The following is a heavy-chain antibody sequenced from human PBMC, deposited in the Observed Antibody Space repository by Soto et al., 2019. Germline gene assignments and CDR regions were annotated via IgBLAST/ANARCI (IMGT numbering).Heavy chain of an antibody. V-gene: IGHV3-23*01. CDR2: ISGSGGST. CDR1: GFTFSSYA. Sequence: GGSLRLSCAASGFTFSSYAMSWVRQAPGKGLEWVSAISGSGGSTYYADSVKGRFTISRDNSKNTLYLQMNSLRAEDTAVYYCAKVGGNTYYYYYYMDVWGKGTTVTVSS. J-gene: IGHJ6*03. D-gene: IGHD3-16*01. CDR3: AKVGGNTYYYYYYMDV.